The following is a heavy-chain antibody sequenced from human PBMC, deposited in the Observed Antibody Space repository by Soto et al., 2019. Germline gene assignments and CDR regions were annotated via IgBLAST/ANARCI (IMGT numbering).Heavy chain of an antibody. J-gene: IGHJ5*02. CDR3: AEVNGFTDGFIVS. D-gene: IGHD5-18*01. CDR1: GFTCSNYA. V-gene: IGHV3-23*01. CDR2: ISGGSGNI. Sequence: EVEVLESGGGLVQPGGSLRLCCATSGFTCSNYAMYWVRQAPGKGLEWVSRISGGSGNIDYADSVKGRVTISRDNSKNTLYLPTSGLRADVSTVYYCAEVNGFTDGFIVSWRQGSLVTVSS.